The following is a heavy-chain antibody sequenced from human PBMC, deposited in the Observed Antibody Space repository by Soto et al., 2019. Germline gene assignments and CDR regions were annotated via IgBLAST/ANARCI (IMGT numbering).Heavy chain of an antibody. CDR3: AKSYFFSWYDS. J-gene: IGHJ5*01. V-gene: IGHV3-23*01. Sequence: GGSLRLSCAASGFIFSSYDMAWVRQAPGKGLEGVSTVSSSADSTQYADSVKGRFTISRDNSKNTLYLEMNNLGDEDTATYYCAKSYFFSWYDSWGQGTLVTVSS. CDR2: VSSSADST. D-gene: IGHD3-10*01. CDR1: GFIFSSYD.